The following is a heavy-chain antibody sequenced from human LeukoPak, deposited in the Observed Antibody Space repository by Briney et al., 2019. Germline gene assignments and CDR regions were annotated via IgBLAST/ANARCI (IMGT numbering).Heavy chain of an antibody. Sequence: PSETLSLTCTVSGASISSGSYYWSWIRQPPGKGLEWIGSIYYTGSTYYNPSLKSRVTLSLDTSNKRFSLKLNSVTAADTAVYYCARALGTGLVDYWGQGTLVTVSS. CDR1: GASISSGSYY. J-gene: IGHJ4*02. V-gene: IGHV4-39*07. CDR3: ARALGTGLVDY. CDR2: IYYTGST. D-gene: IGHD2-8*02.